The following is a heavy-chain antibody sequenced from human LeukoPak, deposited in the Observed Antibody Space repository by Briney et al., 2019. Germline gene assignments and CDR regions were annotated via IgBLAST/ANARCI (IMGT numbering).Heavy chain of an antibody. CDR3: TTVYLGYSSGLRGYFDY. Sequence: GGSLRLSCAASGFTFSNAWMSWVRQAPGKGLEWVGRIKSKTDGGTTDYAAPVKGRFTISRDDSKNTLYLQMNSLKTEDTAVYYCTTVYLGYSSGLRGYFDYWGQGTLVTVSS. V-gene: IGHV3-15*01. CDR2: IKSKTDGGTT. D-gene: IGHD5-18*01. CDR1: GFTFSNAW. J-gene: IGHJ4*02.